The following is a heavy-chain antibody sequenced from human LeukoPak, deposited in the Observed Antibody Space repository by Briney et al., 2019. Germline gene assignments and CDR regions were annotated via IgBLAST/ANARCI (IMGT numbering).Heavy chain of an antibody. J-gene: IGHJ3*02. CDR1: GYTLTELS. D-gene: IGHD3-3*01. CDR3: ATDVADFGVVISAFDI. Sequence: ASVKVSCKVSGYTLTELSMHWVRQAPGKGLEWMGGFDPEDGETIYAQKFQGRVTMTEDTSTDTAYMELSSLRSEDTAVYYRATDVADFGVVISAFDIWGQGTMVTVSS. V-gene: IGHV1-24*01. CDR2: FDPEDGET.